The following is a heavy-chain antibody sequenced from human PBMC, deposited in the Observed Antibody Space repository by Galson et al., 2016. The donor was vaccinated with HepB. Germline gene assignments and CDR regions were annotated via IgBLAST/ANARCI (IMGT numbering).Heavy chain of an antibody. J-gene: IGHJ6*02. CDR3: ATAYVLRSLESSSYYFRGLDV. CDR1: GFSFSNFA. V-gene: IGHV3-23*01. Sequence: SLRLSCAASGFSFSNFAMTWVRQAPGKGLEWVSTINGGGGKTYHADSVKGRFTISRDNSNNSPYLQMNSLRAGDTAVYYCATAYVLRSLESSSYYFRGLDVWGQGTTVTVSS. D-gene: IGHD3-16*01. CDR2: INGGGGKT.